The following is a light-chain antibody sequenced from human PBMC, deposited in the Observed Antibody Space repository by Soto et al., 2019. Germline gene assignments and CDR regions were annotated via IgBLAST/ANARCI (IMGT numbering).Light chain of an antibody. CDR1: QSISSN. V-gene: IGKV1-39*01. CDR3: QQRYSTPRT. CDR2: GAY. Sequence: DIQMTQSPYSLSASVGDRVTITCRASQSISSNLNWYQQKPGKAPKLLIYGAYSLQSEVPSKFSGSGSGTDFTLIISSLPPEDFATYYCQQRYSTPRTFGQGPKLETK. J-gene: IGKJ2*01.